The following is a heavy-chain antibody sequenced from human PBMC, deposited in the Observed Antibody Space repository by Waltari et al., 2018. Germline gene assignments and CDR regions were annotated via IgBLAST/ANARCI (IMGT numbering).Heavy chain of an antibody. Sequence: FTSYYMHWVRQAPGQGLEWMGIINPSGGSTSYAQKFQGRVTMTRDTSTSTVYMELSSLRSEDTAVYYCARAMVQGVVFNAFDIWGQGTMVTVSS. V-gene: IGHV1-46*01. D-gene: IGHD3-10*01. CDR1: FTSYY. J-gene: IGHJ3*02. CDR2: INPSGGST. CDR3: ARAMVQGVVFNAFDI.